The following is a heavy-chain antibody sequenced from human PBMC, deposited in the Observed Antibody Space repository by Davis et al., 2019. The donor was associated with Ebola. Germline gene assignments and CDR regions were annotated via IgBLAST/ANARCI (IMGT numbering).Heavy chain of an antibody. D-gene: IGHD3-3*01. J-gene: IGHJ6*02. CDR1: GYTFTSYG. Sequence: ASVKVSCKASGYTFTSYGISWVRQAPGQGLEWMGWISAYNGNTNYAQKLQGRVTMTRDTSISTAYMELSRLRSDDTAVYYCARETGGDERFLEWSAGSYGMDVWGQGTTVTVSS. CDR2: ISAYNGNT. V-gene: IGHV1-18*01. CDR3: ARETGGDERFLEWSAGSYGMDV.